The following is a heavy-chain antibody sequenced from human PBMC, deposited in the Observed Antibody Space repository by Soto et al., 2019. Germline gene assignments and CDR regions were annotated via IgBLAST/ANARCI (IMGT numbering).Heavy chain of an antibody. D-gene: IGHD3-16*01. CDR3: AHRFGPAYYYGMDV. J-gene: IGHJ6*02. Sequence: SVPTLVNPTQTLTLTCTFSGFSRGASGVGVGWIRQPPGKALEWLALIYWNDDKRYSPSLKSRLTITKDTSKNQVVLTMTNMDPVDTATYYCAHRFGPAYYYGMDVWGQRTTVTVSS. CDR1: GFSRGASGVG. V-gene: IGHV2-5*01. CDR2: IYWNDDK.